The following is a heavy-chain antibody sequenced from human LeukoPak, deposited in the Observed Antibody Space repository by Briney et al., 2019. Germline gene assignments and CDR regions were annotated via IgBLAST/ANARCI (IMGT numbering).Heavy chain of an antibody. CDR2: ISYDGSNK. CDR3: ARDPKEGSSGLDY. CDR1: GFTFSSYA. Sequence: GRSLRLSCAASGFTFSSYAMHWVRQAPGKGLEWVAVISYDGSNKYYADSVKGRFTISRDNSKHTLYLQMNSLRAEDTAVYYCARDPKEGSSGLDYWGQGTLVTVSS. J-gene: IGHJ4*02. D-gene: IGHD6-19*01. V-gene: IGHV3-30-3*01.